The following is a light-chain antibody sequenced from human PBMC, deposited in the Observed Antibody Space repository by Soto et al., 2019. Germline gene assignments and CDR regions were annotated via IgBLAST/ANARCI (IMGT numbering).Light chain of an antibody. V-gene: IGKV3-15*01. CDR2: GAS. CDR1: QTINNN. Sequence: VMTEAPATLSVSPRERATLSCRASQTINNNVAWYQLKDGQVPRLVIYGASTRATDIPARFSGSGSGTEFTLTISSLQPDDFATYYCQQYNSYRWTFGLGTRLEIK. CDR3: QQYNSYRWT. J-gene: IGKJ5*01.